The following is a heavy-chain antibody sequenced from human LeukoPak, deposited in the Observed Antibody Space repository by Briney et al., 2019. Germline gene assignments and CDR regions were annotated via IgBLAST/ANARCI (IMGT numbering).Heavy chain of an antibody. CDR3: ARRVDYYDSSGSYYYYYMDV. V-gene: IGHV3-74*01. D-gene: IGHD3-22*01. Sequence: PGGSLRLSCAASGFTFSSYWMHWVRQAPGKGLVWVSRINNDGGSTSYADSVKGRFTISRDNAKNTLYLQMNSLRAEDTAVYYCARRVDYYDSSGSYYYYYMDVWGKGTTVTVSS. J-gene: IGHJ6*03. CDR2: INNDGGST. CDR1: GFTFSSYW.